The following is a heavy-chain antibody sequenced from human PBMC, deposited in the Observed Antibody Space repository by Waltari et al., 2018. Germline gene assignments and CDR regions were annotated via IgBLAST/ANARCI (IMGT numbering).Heavy chain of an antibody. CDR3: ARTMPLDY. Sequence: QVQLQQWGAGLLKPSETLSLTCAVYGGSFSGYYWSWIRQPPGKGLECIGEINHSGSTNYNPSLKSRVTISVDTSKNQFSLKLSSVTAADTAVYYCARTMPLDYWGQGTLVTVSS. J-gene: IGHJ4*02. V-gene: IGHV4-34*01. D-gene: IGHD2-2*01. CDR2: INHSGST. CDR1: GGSFSGYY.